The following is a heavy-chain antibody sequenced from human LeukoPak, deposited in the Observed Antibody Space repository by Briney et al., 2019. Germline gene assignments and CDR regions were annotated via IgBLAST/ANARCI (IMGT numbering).Heavy chain of an antibody. J-gene: IGHJ3*02. CDR1: GFSFRSAW. D-gene: IGHD3-3*01. CDR2: IKSKTDDGTT. CDR3: ATADFWSGYYRDAFDI. Sequence: PGGSLRLSCAASGFSFRSAWMSWVRQAPGKGLEWVGRIKSKTDDGTTDYAAPVKGRFSISRDDSENTLYLQMNRLITEDTAVYYCATADFWSGYYRDAFDIWGQGTMVTVSS. V-gene: IGHV3-15*01.